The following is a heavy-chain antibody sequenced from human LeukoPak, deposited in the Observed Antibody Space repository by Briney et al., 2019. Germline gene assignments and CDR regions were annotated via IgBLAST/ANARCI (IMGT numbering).Heavy chain of an antibody. J-gene: IGHJ3*02. V-gene: IGHV4-34*01. CDR3: ASLNTVTIIHAFDI. CDR1: GGSFSGYY. CDR2: INHSGST. D-gene: IGHD4-11*01. Sequence: PSETLSLTCAVYGGSFSGYYWSWIRQPPGKGLEWIGEINHSGSTNYNPSLKSRVTISVDTSKNQFSLKLSSVTAADTAVYCCASLNTVTIIHAFDIWGQGTMVTVSS.